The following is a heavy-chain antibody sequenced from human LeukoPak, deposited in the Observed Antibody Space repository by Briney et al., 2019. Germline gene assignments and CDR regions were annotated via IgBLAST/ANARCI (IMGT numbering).Heavy chain of an antibody. J-gene: IGHJ3*02. CDR2: IYYSGST. CDR1: GGSISSGDYY. Sequence: SETLSLTCTVSGGSISSGDYYWSWIRQPPGKGLEWIGYIYYSGSTYYNPSLKSRVTISVDTSKNQFSLKLSSVTAADTAVYYCARDPHYYDSSGEQAFDIWGQGTIVTVSS. V-gene: IGHV4-30-4*01. D-gene: IGHD3-22*01. CDR3: ARDPHYYDSSGEQAFDI.